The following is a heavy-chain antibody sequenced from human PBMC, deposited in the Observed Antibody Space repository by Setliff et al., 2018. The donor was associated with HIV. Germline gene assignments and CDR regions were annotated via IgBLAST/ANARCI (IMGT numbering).Heavy chain of an antibody. J-gene: IGHJ2*01. CDR2: INHSGST. Sequence: SETLSLTCAVYGGSFSGSYWSWIRQPPGKGLEWIGEINHSGSTNYNPSLKSRVIISVDPSKNQFSLRQRSVTAADTAVYYCARVGAFIWGTNRYKRLGYFDLWGRGTLVTVSS. D-gene: IGHD3-16*02. CDR1: GGSFSGSY. CDR3: ARVGAFIWGTNRYKRLGYFDL. V-gene: IGHV4-34*01.